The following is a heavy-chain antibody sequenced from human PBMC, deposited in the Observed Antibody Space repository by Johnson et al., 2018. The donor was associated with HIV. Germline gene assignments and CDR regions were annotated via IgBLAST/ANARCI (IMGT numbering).Heavy chain of an antibody. V-gene: IGHV3-7*04. D-gene: IGHD3-16*01. CDR3: ARGRGALDI. CDR1: EFTFSTYW. J-gene: IGHJ3*02. Sequence: VQLVESGGGSVQPGGSLSLSCAASEFTFSTYWMTWVRQAPGKGLEWVANIKQDGSEKNYVDSVKGRFTISRDNAKNSLYLQMNSLRDEDTAIYYCARGRGALDIWGQGTMVTVSS. CDR2: IKQDGSEK.